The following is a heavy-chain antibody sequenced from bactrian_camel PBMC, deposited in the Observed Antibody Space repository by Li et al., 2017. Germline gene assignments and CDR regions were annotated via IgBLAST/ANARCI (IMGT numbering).Heavy chain of an antibody. CDR3: TRETQWVGYHEFAEY. J-gene: IGHJ4*01. D-gene: IGHD5*01. CDR1: GYTSRNYC. CDR2: IYTGGGAT. V-gene: IGHV3S1*01. Sequence: HVQLVESGGGSVEAGGSLTLSCEVSGYTSRNYCLGWFRQSTGKEREGVASIYTGGGATFYADSVKGRFTISRDNAKNTLYLQLNSLTREDSAMYYCTRETQWVGYHEFAEYCGQGTQVTVS.